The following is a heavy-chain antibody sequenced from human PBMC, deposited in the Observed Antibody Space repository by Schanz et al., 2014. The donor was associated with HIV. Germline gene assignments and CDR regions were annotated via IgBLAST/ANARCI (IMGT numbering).Heavy chain of an antibody. CDR3: ARSRFQLQWFDS. CDR1: GYPFLDYY. V-gene: IGHV1-2*02. J-gene: IGHJ5*01. Sequence: QVQLEQSGGEVRKPGASLKVSCKASGYPFLDYYIHWMRQAPGQGLEWMGWIKPNDGGTKSAQKFLGRVTMTRDSSVSTAYMELTRLTSDDTSVYYCARSRFQLQWFDSWGQGTLVTVSS. CDR2: IKPNDGGT. D-gene: IGHD2-2*01.